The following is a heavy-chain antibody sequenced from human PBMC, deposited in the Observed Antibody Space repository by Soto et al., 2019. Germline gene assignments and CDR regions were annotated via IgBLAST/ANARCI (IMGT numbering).Heavy chain of an antibody. CDR3: AKGLGYSFGHGAFDF. CDR1: GITLDTYA. D-gene: IGHD5-18*01. J-gene: IGHJ3*01. CDR2: ISWNGNNI. V-gene: IGHV3-9*01. Sequence: EVQLVESGGDLVQPGRSLRLSCTASGITLDTYAMHWVRQAPGKGLEWVSGISWNGNNIVYADSVQGRFIISRDNAKNSLYLQMNSLRAEDTALYYCAKGLGYSFGHGAFDFWGQGTMVIVSS.